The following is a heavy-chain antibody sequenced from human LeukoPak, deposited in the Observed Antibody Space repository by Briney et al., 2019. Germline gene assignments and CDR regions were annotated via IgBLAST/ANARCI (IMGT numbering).Heavy chain of an antibody. CDR1: GYRFTDYY. J-gene: IGHJ3*02. V-gene: IGHV1-18*04. CDR3: ARDRGWRDAFDI. Sequence: ASVKVSCKASGYRFTDYYMHWVRQAPGQGLEWMGWISAYNGNTNYAQKPQGRVTMTTDTSTSTAYMELRSLRSDDTAVYYCARDRGWRDAFDIWGQGTMVTVSS. D-gene: IGHD2-15*01. CDR2: ISAYNGNT.